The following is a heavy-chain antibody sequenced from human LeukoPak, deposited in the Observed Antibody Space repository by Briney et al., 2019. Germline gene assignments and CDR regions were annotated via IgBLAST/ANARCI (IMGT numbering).Heavy chain of an antibody. CDR1: GGSISSSSYY. V-gene: IGHV4-61*05. CDR2: IYYSGST. Sequence: PSETLSLTCTVSGGSISSSSYYWGWIRQPPGKGLEWIGYIYYSGSTNYNPSLKSRVTISVDTSKNQFSLKLSSVTAADTAVYYCARGLDAFDIWGQGTMVTVSS. J-gene: IGHJ3*02. CDR3: ARGLDAFDI.